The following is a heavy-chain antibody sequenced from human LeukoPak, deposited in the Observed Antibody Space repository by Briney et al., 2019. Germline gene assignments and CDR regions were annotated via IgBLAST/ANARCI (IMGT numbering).Heavy chain of an antibody. V-gene: IGHV3-13*01. CDR2: IGTAGDT. CDR3: AREPKGNSYLDY. Sequence: GGSLRLSCAASGFTFSSYSMNWVRQAPGKGLEGVSAIGTAGDTYYPGSVTGRCTISRENGKNSLYLQMNSLRAGDTAVYYCAREPKGNSYLDYWGQGTLVTVSS. D-gene: IGHD3-16*02. CDR1: GFTFSSYS. J-gene: IGHJ4*02.